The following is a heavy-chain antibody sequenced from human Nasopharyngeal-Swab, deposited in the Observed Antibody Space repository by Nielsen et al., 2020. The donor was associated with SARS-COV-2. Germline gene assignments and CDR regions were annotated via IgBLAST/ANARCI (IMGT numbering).Heavy chain of an antibody. D-gene: IGHD3-3*01. CDR3: ARGPYYDFWSGYSSYYYMDV. CDR1: GYTFTGYY. Sequence: ASVKVSCKASGYTFTGYYMHWVRQAPGQGLEWMGWINPNSGGTNYAQKFQGWVTMTRDTSISTAYMELSRLRSDDTAVYCCARGPYYDFWSGYSSYYYMDVWGKGTTVTVSS. J-gene: IGHJ6*03. CDR2: INPNSGGT. V-gene: IGHV1-2*04.